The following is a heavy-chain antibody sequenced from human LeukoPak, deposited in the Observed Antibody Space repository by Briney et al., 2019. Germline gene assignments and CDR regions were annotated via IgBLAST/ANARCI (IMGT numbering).Heavy chain of an antibody. CDR2: IIPIFGTA. CDR1: GGTFSSYA. V-gene: IGHV1-69*05. J-gene: IGHJ6*03. Sequence: SVKVSCKASGGTFSSYAISWVRQAPGQGLEWMGAIIPIFGTANYAQKFQGRVTITTDESTSTAYMELSSLRSEDTAVYYCARGSYYDFWSDRFYYMDVWGKGPRSPSP. CDR3: ARGSYYDFWSDRFYYMDV. D-gene: IGHD3-3*01.